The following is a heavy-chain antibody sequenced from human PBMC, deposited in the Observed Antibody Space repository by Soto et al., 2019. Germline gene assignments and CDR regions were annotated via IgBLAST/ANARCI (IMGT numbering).Heavy chain of an antibody. D-gene: IGHD6-13*01. CDR1: GFTFSNAW. V-gene: IGHV3-15*01. CDR2: IKSKTDGGTT. Sequence: GGSLRLSCAASGFTFSNAWMSWVRQAPGKGLEWVGRIKSKTDGGTTDYAAPVKGRFTISRDDSKNTLYLQMNSLKTEDTAVYYCTCLKYSSSWYRLVGDYYGMDVWGQGTTVTVSS. J-gene: IGHJ6*02. CDR3: TCLKYSSSWYRLVGDYYGMDV.